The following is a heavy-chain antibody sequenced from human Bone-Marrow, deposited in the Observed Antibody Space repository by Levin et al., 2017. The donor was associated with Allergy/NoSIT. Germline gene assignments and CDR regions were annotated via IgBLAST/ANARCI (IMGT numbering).Heavy chain of an antibody. Sequence: SETLSLTCAVSGGSISSSNWWSWVRQPPGKELQWIGEISQSGSTNYNPSLKSRVSISIDKSNNQFSLKLSSVTAAETAVYYCARDGSFNYYGMDVWGQGITVTVSS. D-gene: IGHD1-26*01. CDR1: GGSISSSNW. CDR3: ARDGSFNYYGMDV. V-gene: IGHV4-4*02. J-gene: IGHJ6*02. CDR2: ISQSGST.